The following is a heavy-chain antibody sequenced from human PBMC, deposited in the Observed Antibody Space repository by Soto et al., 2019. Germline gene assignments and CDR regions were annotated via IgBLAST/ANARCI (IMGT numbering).Heavy chain of an antibody. CDR3: ARIVYYDYVWGSPEPPSLDY. CDR1: GFSLSNARMG. D-gene: IGHD3-16*01. CDR2: IFSNDEK. J-gene: IGHJ4*02. V-gene: IGHV2-26*01. Sequence: VSGPTLVNPTETLTLTCTVSGFSLSNARMGVSWIRQPPGKALEWLAHIFSNDEKSYSTSLKSRLTISKDTSKSQVVLTMTNMDPVDTATYYCARIVYYDYVWGSPEPPSLDYWGQGTLVTVSS.